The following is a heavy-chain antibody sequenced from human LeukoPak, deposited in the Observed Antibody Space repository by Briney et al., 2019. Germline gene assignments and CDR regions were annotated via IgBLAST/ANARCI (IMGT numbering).Heavy chain of an antibody. Sequence: GGSLRLSCAVSGITLSNYGMSWVRQAPGKGLDWVAGISDSGGRTNYADSVKGRFTISGDNPKNTLYLQMNSLRAEDTAVYFCAKRGVVIRVILVGFHKEAYYFDSWGQVALVTVSS. V-gene: IGHV3-23*01. D-gene: IGHD3-10*01. J-gene: IGHJ4*02. CDR2: ISDSGGRT. CDR3: AKRGVVIRVILVGFHKEAYYFDS. CDR1: GITLSNYG.